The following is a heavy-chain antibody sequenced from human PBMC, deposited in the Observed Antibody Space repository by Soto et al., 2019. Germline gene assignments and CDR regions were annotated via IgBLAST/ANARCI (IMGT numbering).Heavy chain of an antibody. CDR2: IYGSGGGI. Sequence: EVQLLESGGGLVQPGGSLRLSCTASGFTFRDYAMTWVRQAPGKGLECVSGIYGSGGGIQYADSVKGRFTISRDNYRNILYLHMNSLSDEATAVYYCAQDLVYGDGLWRMDEWGQGTLVTVSP. D-gene: IGHD4-17*01. CDR3: AQDLVYGDGLWRMDE. CDR1: GFTFRDYA. J-gene: IGHJ1*01. V-gene: IGHV3-23*01.